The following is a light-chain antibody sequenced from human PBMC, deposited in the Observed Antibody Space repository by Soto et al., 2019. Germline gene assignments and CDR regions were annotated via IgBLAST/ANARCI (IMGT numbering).Light chain of an antibody. V-gene: IGLV1-44*01. Sequence: QSVLTPPPSASGTPGQRVTISCSGSSSNIGSNTVNWYQQLPGTAPKLLIYSNNQRPSGVPDRFSGSKSGTSASLAISGLQSEDEADYYCAAWDDSLNGYVFVTGTKLTVL. CDR3: AAWDDSLNGYV. CDR1: SSNIGSNT. CDR2: SNN. J-gene: IGLJ1*01.